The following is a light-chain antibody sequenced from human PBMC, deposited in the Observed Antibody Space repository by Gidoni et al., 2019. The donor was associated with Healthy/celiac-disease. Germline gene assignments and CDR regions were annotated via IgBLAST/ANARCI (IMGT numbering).Light chain of an antibody. Sequence: DIVMTQSPASLAVSLGERATINCKSSQSVLYSSNNKNYLAWYQQKQGQPPKLLIYWASTRESGVPDRFSGSGSVTDFTLTISSLQAEDVAVYYCQQYYSTPFTFGPXTKVDIK. CDR2: WAS. J-gene: IGKJ3*01. CDR3: QQYYSTPFT. V-gene: IGKV4-1*01. CDR1: QSVLYSSNNKNY.